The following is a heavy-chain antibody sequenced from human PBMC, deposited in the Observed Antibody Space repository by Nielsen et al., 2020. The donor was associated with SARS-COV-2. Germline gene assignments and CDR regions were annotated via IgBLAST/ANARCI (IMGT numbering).Heavy chain of an antibody. Sequence: WIRQPPEKGLEWIGEINHSGSTNYNPSLKSRVTISVDTSKNQFSLKLSSVTAADTAVYYCARVGYVWGSYRYYYYYGMDVWGQGTTVTVSS. CDR2: INHSGST. CDR3: ARVGYVWGSYRYYYYYGMDV. D-gene: IGHD3-16*02. V-gene: IGHV4-34*01. J-gene: IGHJ6*02.